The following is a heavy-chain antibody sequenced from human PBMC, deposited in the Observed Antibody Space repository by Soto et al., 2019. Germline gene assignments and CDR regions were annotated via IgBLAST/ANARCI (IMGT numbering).Heavy chain of an antibody. V-gene: IGHV3-9*01. J-gene: IGHJ2*01. Sequence: EVQLVESGGGLVQPGRSLRLSCAASGFTFDDYAMHWVRQAPGKGLEWVSGISWNSGSIGYADSVKGRFTISRDNAKNSLYLQMNSLRAEDTVLYYCAEDIVPDIGVVVDAGYFDLWGRGTLVT. CDR1: GFTFDDYA. D-gene: IGHD2-15*01. CDR3: AEDIVPDIGVVVDAGYFDL. CDR2: ISWNSGSI.